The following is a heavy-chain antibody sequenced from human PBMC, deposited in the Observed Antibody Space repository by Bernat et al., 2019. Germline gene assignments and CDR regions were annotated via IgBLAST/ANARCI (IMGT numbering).Heavy chain of an antibody. D-gene: IGHD6-19*01. CDR2: IYYSGST. CDR3: ARYIAVAGTIEAGFDY. Sequence: QLQLQESGPGPVKPSETLSLTCTVSGDSISSSNYYWGWIRQPPGKGLEWIGTIYYSGSTYYNPSLKSRVTISVDTSKNQFSLKLSSVTAADTAVYYCARYIAVAGTIEAGFDYWGQGTLVTVSS. V-gene: IGHV4-39*01. CDR1: GDSISSSNYY. J-gene: IGHJ4*02.